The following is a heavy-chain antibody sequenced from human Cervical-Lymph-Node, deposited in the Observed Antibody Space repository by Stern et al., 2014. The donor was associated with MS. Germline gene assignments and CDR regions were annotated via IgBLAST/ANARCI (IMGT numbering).Heavy chain of an antibody. CDR1: GGTFSSYA. CDR3: ARGPQWEQGTFDI. V-gene: IGHV1-69*01. Sequence: VQLLESGAEVKKPGSSVKVSCKASGGTFSSYAISWVRQAPGQGLEWMGGIIPIFGNANYAPKFQGRVTIIAGESTSTAYMELSSLRSEDTAVYYCARGPQWEQGTFDIWGQGTMVTVSS. CDR2: IIPIFGNA. J-gene: IGHJ3*02. D-gene: IGHD1-26*01.